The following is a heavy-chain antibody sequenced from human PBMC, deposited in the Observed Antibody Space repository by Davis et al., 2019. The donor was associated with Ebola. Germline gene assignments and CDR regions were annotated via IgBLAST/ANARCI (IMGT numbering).Heavy chain of an antibody. Sequence: AASVKVSCKASGYTFTTYPIHWVRQAPGQRLEWMGWINVANGNTQYSEKFQGRVTMTRDTSTSTVYMELSSLRSEDTAVYYCARDADWYYDFFPDYYYGMDVWGQGTTVTVSS. J-gene: IGHJ6*02. CDR2: INVANGNT. V-gene: IGHV1-3*01. CDR3: ARDADWYYDFFPDYYYGMDV. D-gene: IGHD3-3*01. CDR1: GYTFTTYP.